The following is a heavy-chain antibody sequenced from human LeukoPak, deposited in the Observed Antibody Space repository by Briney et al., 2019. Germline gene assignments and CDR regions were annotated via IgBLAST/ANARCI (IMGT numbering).Heavy chain of an antibody. CDR2: IKQDGSEK. J-gene: IGHJ4*02. D-gene: IGHD3-22*01. CDR3: ARDKGVSRYYDSSGYYYFDY. Sequence: GGSLRLSCAASGFTFSSYWMSWVRQAPGEGLEWVANIKQDGSEKYYVDSVKGRFTISRDNAKNSLYLQMKSLRAEDTAVYYCARDKGVSRYYDSSGYYYFDYWGQGTLVTVSS. CDR1: GFTFSSYW. V-gene: IGHV3-7*01.